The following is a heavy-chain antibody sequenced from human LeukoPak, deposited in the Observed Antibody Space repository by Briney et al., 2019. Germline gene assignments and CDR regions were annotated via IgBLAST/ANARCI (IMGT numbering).Heavy chain of an antibody. D-gene: IGHD4-17*01. Sequence: SETLSLTCTVSGGSISSSSYYWGWIRQPPGKGLEWIGSIYYSGSTYYNPSLKSRVTISVDTSKNQFSLKLSSVTAADTAVYYCARAWTTVTGLNWFDPWGQGTLVTVSS. CDR2: IYYSGST. V-gene: IGHV4-39*07. J-gene: IGHJ5*02. CDR3: ARAWTTVTGLNWFDP. CDR1: GGSISSSSYY.